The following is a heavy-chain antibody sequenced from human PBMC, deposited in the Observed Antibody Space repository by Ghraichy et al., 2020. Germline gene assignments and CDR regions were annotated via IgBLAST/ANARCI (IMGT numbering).Heavy chain of an antibody. D-gene: IGHD2-2*01. CDR1: GGSISSSSNY. V-gene: IGHV4-39*01. J-gene: IGHJ6*02. CDR3: ARHPASSATYYYGMDI. CDR2: IYYSGIT. Sequence: SETLSLTCTVSGGSISSSSNYWGWIRQPPGKGLEWIGNIYYSGITYYNPSLKSRVTISADTSKNQFSMQMSSVTAADTAVYYCARHPASSATYYYGMDIWGQGTTVTVSS.